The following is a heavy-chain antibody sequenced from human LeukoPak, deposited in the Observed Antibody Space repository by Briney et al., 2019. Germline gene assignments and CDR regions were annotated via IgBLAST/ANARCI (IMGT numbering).Heavy chain of an antibody. J-gene: IGHJ4*02. CDR2: VSPDSGGT. CDR3: ASGLNSRSTSC. V-gene: IGHV1-2*02. D-gene: IGHD6-13*01. CDR1: GYRFTDYY. Sequence: ASVKVSCKASGYRFTDYYVHWVRLAPGRGLEWMGRVSPDSGGTNYAQKFQGRVAMTTDTTISTAYMELSRLRSDDTAVYYCASGLNSRSTSCWGQGTRVTVSS.